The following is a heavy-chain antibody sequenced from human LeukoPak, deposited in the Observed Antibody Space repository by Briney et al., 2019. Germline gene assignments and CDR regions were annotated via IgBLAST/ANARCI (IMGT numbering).Heavy chain of an antibody. CDR1: GGSISSYH. J-gene: IGHJ3*02. V-gene: IGHV4-59*01. Sequence: SETLSLTCTVSGGSISSYHWSWIRQPPGKGLEWIGYIYYSGSTNYNPSLKSRVTISVDTSKNQFSLKLSSVTAADTAVYYCARATVTTLDAFDIWGQGTMVTVSS. CDR3: ARATVTTLDAFDI. CDR2: IYYSGST. D-gene: IGHD4-17*01.